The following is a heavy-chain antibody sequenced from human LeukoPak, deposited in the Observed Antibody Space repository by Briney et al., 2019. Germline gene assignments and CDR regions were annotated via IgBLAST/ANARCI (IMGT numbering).Heavy chain of an antibody. J-gene: IGHJ4*02. D-gene: IGHD6-6*01. CDR1: GFTFSDYY. Sequence: GRTLRLSCAASGFTFSDYYTSWIRQAPGKGLEWVSYISSSVSTIYYAGSVKGRFTISRDNAKNSLYLQMNSLRAEDTAVYYCARKLAARPDDYFDYWGQGTLVTVSS. V-gene: IGHV3-11*04. CDR3: ARKLAARPDDYFDY. CDR2: ISSSVSTI.